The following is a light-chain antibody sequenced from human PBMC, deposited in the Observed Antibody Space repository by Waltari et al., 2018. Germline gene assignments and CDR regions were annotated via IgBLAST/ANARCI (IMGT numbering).Light chain of an antibody. J-gene: IGLJ1*01. V-gene: IGLV2-23*02. CDR1: SSDVGNYNL. Sequence: QSGLTQPASASGSPGQSIPISCTGTSSDVGNYNLVSWYQQHPGKAPKLLIYEVTKRAPGTSDRFSASKSGNTASLTISGLQAQEDEADYYCCSYVGLGTYVFGTGTKVTV. CDR3: CSYVGLGTYV. CDR2: EVT.